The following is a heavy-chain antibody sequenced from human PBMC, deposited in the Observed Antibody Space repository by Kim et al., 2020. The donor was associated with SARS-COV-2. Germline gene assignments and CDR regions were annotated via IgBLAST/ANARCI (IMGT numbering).Heavy chain of an antibody. D-gene: IGHD2-21*02. Sequence: GNTNYAQKLQGRVTITTDTSTSTAYMELRSLRSDDTAVYYCAREGDGGFDYWGQGTLVTVSS. CDR2: GNT. V-gene: IGHV1-18*01. CDR3: AREGDGGFDY. J-gene: IGHJ4*02.